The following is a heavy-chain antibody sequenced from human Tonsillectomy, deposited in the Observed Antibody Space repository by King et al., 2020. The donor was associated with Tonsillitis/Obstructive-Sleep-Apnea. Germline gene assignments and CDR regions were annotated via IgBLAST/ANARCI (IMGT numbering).Heavy chain of an antibody. D-gene: IGHD2-2*01. CDR1: GYSFTSYW. Sequence: VQLVQSGAEVKKPGESLRISCKGSGYSFTSYWISWVRQMPGKGLEWMGRIDPSDSYTNYSPSFQGHVTISADKSISTAYLQWSSLKSSDTAMYYCARLSGYCSSTSCFKYYYYYMDVWGKGTTVTVSS. CDR2: IDPSDSYT. CDR3: ARLSGYCSSTSCFKYYYYYMDV. V-gene: IGHV5-10-1*01. J-gene: IGHJ6*03.